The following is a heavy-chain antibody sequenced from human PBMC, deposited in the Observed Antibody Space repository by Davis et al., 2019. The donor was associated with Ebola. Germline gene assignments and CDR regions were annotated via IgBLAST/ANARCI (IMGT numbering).Heavy chain of an antibody. CDR1: GYLFTSFW. D-gene: IGHD3-10*01. Sequence: KVSCKTSGYLFTSFWIGWVRQMPGKGLEWMGIISPRDSDTRYSPSFQGQVTISVDMSITTAYLQWGGLKASDSAMYYCARHGDLGASGSFFDFWGQGTLVTVSS. J-gene: IGHJ4*02. V-gene: IGHV5-51*01. CDR3: ARHGDLGASGSFFDF. CDR2: ISPRDSDT.